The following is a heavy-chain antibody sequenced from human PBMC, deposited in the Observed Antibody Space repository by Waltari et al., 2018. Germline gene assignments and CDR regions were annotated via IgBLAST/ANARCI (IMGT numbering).Heavy chain of an antibody. D-gene: IGHD6-19*01. CDR3: ARGRGAVAGTFYFDY. Sequence: DVQLVESGGGLVQPGGSLRLTCAASGLTFSSCWMSWVRQAPGKGLEWVANIKQDGNDKYYVDSVKGRFTISRDNAKNSLYLQMNSLRAEDTAVYYCARGRGAVAGTFYFDYWGQGTLVTVSS. CDR1: GLTFSSCW. J-gene: IGHJ4*02. V-gene: IGHV3-7*01. CDR2: IKQDGNDK.